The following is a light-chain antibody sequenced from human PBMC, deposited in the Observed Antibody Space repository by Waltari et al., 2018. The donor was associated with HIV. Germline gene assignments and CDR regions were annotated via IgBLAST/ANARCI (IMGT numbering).Light chain of an antibody. CDR3: ATWDDSLSGVL. V-gene: IGLV1-47*01. CDR1: SSNIGSHY. J-gene: IGLJ2*01. CDR2: RNH. Sequence: SVLTQSPSASGTPGQRVTISCSGSSSNIGSHYVFWYQQLPGTAPKLLMHRNHQRPSGCPGRFSDSTSGTSASLAISGLRSEDEADYYCATWDDSLSGVLFGGGTKLTVL.